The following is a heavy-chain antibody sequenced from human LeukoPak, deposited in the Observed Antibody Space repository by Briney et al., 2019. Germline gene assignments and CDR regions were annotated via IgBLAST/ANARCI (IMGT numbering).Heavy chain of an antibody. V-gene: IGHV4-39*02. Sequence: SETLSLTCSVSGGSIISANYYWGWIRQPPGKGLEWIGSIYQSGSGSSYYNPSLKSRVNISGDTSKNHFFLRLSSVTAADTAVYYCASTLRFLPYRRFDYWGQGTLVTAPS. D-gene: IGHD3-3*01. J-gene: IGHJ4*02. CDR2: IYQSGSGSS. CDR1: GGSIISANYY. CDR3: ASTLRFLPYRRFDY.